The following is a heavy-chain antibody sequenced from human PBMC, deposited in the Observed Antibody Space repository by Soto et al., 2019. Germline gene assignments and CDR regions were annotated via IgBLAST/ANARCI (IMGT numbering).Heavy chain of an antibody. CDR1: GGTFSSYA. Sequence: QVQLVQSGAEVKKPGSSVKVSCKASGGTFSSYAISCVRQAPGQGLEWMGGIIPIFGTANYAQKFQGRVTITADESTIRAYMELSSLRADDTAVYYCARAPPRIAVAGPPGDHYYYYGMDVWGQGTTVTVSS. CDR2: IIPIFGTA. CDR3: ARAPPRIAVAGPPGDHYYYYGMDV. V-gene: IGHV1-69*01. J-gene: IGHJ6*02. D-gene: IGHD6-19*01.